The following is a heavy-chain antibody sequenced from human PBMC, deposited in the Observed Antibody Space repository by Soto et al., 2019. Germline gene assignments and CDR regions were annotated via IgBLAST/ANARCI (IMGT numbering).Heavy chain of an antibody. CDR1: GYTFTSYG. CDR2: ISAYNGNT. J-gene: IGHJ6*02. CDR3: AREVGYSSSWYPSGYYYGMDV. V-gene: IGHV1-18*01. Sequence: QVQLVQSGAEVKKPGASVKVSCKASGYTFTSYGISWVRQAPGQGLEWMGWISAYNGNTNYAQKLQGRVTMTTDTSTSTAYVELRSLRSDDTAVYYCAREVGYSSSWYPSGYYYGMDVWGQGTTVTVSS. D-gene: IGHD6-13*01.